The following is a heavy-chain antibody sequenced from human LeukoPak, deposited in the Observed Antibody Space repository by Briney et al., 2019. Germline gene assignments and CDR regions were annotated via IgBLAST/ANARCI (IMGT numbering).Heavy chain of an antibody. D-gene: IGHD2-15*01. Sequence: GGSLRLSCAASGFTFSSYAMSWVRQAPGKGLEWVSAISGSGGSTYYADSVKGRFTISRDNSKNTLYLQMNSLRAEDTAVYYCAKDSGDFRYCSGGSCHGPCYFDYWGQGTLVTVSS. CDR1: GFTFSSYA. CDR3: AKDSGDFRYCSGGSCHGPCYFDY. V-gene: IGHV3-23*01. J-gene: IGHJ4*02. CDR2: ISGSGGST.